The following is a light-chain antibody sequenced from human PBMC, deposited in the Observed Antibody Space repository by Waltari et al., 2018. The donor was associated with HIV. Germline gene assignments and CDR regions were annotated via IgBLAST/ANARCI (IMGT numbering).Light chain of an antibody. J-gene: IGKJ2*01. V-gene: IGKV1-39*01. CDR1: HNISTY. Sequence: IQMSQSPSSLSAFVGDSVTITCRASHNISTYLNWYQQRPGKAPNLLIYKASNLQSGIPSRFSGSGSGTDFTLTISSLQPEDFATYYCQQSFSTMFTFGQGTRLHIK. CDR2: KAS. CDR3: QQSFSTMFT.